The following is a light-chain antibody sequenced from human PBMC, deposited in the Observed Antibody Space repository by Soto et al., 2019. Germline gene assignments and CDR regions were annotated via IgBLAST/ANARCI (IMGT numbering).Light chain of an antibody. CDR3: QHVGSS. Sequence: EIVLTQFPGTLSLSPGERATLSCRASQTITSGQLGWYQQKPRQAPRLLIYLISSRATGIPDRFSGSGAGTVFTLTMSGLELEDFSSYYCQHVGSSFGQGTKVEIK. V-gene: IGKV3-20*01. CDR1: QTITSGQ. J-gene: IGKJ2*01. CDR2: LIS.